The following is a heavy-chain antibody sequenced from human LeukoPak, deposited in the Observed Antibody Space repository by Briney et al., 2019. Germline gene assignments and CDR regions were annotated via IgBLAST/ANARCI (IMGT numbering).Heavy chain of an antibody. Sequence: GASVKVSCKVSGTYTLIELSMHWVRQAPGKGLEWMGGFDPEDGETIYAQKFKGRVTMTEDTSTDTAYIDLSSLRSEDTAVYYCATLLGETHFFDYWGQGTLVTVSS. V-gene: IGHV1-24*01. D-gene: IGHD1-26*01. CDR2: FDPEDGET. CDR1: GTYTLIELS. CDR3: ATLLGETHFFDY. J-gene: IGHJ4*02.